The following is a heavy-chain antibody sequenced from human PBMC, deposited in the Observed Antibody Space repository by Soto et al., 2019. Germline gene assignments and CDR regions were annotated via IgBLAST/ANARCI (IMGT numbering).Heavy chain of an antibody. V-gene: IGHV3-30-3*01. CDR1: GCTFSSYA. J-gene: IGHJ5*02. D-gene: IGHD6-13*01. Sequence: PGGLLRLSCAASGCTFSSYAMHWVRQAPGKGLEWVAVISYDGSNKYYADSVKGRFTISKDNSKNTLYLQMNSLRAEDTAVYYCARDPQTSSWTKINGYNWFDPWGQGTLVTVSS. CDR3: ARDPQTSSWTKINGYNWFDP. CDR2: ISYDGSNK.